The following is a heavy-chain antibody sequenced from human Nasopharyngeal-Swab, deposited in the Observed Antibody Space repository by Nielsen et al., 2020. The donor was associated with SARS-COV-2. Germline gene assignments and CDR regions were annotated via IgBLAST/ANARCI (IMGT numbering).Heavy chain of an antibody. CDR2: IYYSGST. CDR3: ARVHGSGSYWDYYYYMDV. D-gene: IGHD3-10*01. Sequence: SETLSLTCTVSGGSISSGGYYWSWIRQHPGKGLEWIGYIYYSGSTYYNPSLKSRVTISVDTSKNQLSLKLSSVTAADTAVYYCARVHGSGSYWDYYYYMDVWGKGTTVTVSS. J-gene: IGHJ6*03. CDR1: GGSISSGGYY. V-gene: IGHV4-31*03.